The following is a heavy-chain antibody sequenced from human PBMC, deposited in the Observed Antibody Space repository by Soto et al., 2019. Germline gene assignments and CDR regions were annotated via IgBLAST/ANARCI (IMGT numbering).Heavy chain of an antibody. Sequence: SVKVSCKASGGTFSSYAISWVRQAPGQGLEWMGGIIPIFGTANYAQKFQGRVTITADESTSTAYMELSSLRSEDTAVYYCARSPIVVVVAATLGEGGAFDIWGQGTMVTVSS. J-gene: IGHJ3*02. D-gene: IGHD2-15*01. CDR2: IIPIFGTA. CDR1: GGTFSSYA. CDR3: ARSPIVVVVAATLGEGGAFDI. V-gene: IGHV1-69*13.